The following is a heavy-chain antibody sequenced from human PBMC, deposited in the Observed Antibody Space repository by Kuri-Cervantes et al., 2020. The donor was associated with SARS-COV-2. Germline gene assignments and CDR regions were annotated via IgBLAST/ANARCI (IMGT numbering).Heavy chain of an antibody. V-gene: IGHV4-39*06. CDR3: ARSPGIAAAGTNWFDP. Sequence: GSLRLSCTVSGGSIRSGSYYWGWIRQPPGKGLEWIGSIYYSGSTYYNPSLKSRVTISVDTSKNQFTLKLSSVAAADTAVYYCARSPGIAAAGTNWFDPWGQGTLVTVSS. CDR2: IYYSGST. J-gene: IGHJ5*02. CDR1: GGSIRSGSYY. D-gene: IGHD6-13*01.